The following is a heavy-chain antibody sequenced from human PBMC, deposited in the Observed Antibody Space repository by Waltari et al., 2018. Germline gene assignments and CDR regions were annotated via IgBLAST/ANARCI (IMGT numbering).Heavy chain of an antibody. CDR1: GGTFSSYT. J-gene: IGHJ4*02. CDR2: IIPILGIA. Sequence: QVQLVQSGAEVKKPGSSVKVSCKASGGTFSSYTIRWVRQSPGQGLEWMGRIIPILGIANYAQKFQGRVTITADKSTSTAYMELSSLRSEDTAVYYCAAPYYDSSGYYRGFDYWGQGTLVTVSS. CDR3: AAPYYDSSGYYRGFDY. D-gene: IGHD3-22*01. V-gene: IGHV1-69*02.